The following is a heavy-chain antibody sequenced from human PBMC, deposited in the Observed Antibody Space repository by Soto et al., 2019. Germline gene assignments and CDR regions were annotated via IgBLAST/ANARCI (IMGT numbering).Heavy chain of an antibody. CDR2: IWLDGSER. CDR3: ARDASGTTSFLVS. CDR1: GFSFGTSG. V-gene: IGHV3-33*01. D-gene: IGHD1-1*01. J-gene: IGHJ5*01. Sequence: GGSLRLSCVASGFSFGTSGMHWVRQAPGKGLEWISGIWLDGSERYYRDSVKGRFTISRDNSKNTLFLQVNSLRAEDTAVYFCARDASGTTSFLVSWGQGTLVTVSS.